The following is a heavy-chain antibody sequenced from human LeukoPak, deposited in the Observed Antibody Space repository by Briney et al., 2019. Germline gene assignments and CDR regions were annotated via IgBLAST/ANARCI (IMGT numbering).Heavy chain of an antibody. J-gene: IGHJ3*02. CDR3: ARVVIVGAILDAFDI. V-gene: IGHV3-21*01. CDR1: GFTFSSYS. Sequence: GGSLRLSCAASGFTFSSYSMNWVRQAPGKGLEWVSSISSSSSYIYYADSVKGRFTISRDNAKNSLYLQMNSLRAEDTAVYYCARVVIVGAILDAFDIWGQGTMVTVSS. CDR2: ISSSSSYI. D-gene: IGHD1-26*01.